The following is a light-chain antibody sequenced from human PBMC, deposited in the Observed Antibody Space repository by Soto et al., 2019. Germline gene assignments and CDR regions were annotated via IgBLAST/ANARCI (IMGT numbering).Light chain of an antibody. CDR2: GAS. J-gene: IGKJ1*01. CDR1: QSVSSY. V-gene: IGKV3-15*01. CDR3: QQYRNWPRT. Sequence: EIVFTQSPATLSLSPGERATLSCRASQSVSSYLAWYQQKPGQAPRLLVYGASTKATDMPGRFSGRGSGTEFTLTINNLQSEDFAVYYCQQYRNWPRTFGQGTKVDIK.